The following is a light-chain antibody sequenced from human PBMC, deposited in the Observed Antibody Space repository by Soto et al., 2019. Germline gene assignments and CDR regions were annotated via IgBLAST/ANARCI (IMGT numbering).Light chain of an antibody. CDR2: GAS. CDR1: QAIYNG. V-gene: IGKV1-27*01. Sequence: DIQVTQSPSSLSASVGDRVTITCRSRQAIYNGLSWYQQKPGQAPTLLIYGASSLQSGVPSRFSGSASETDFTLTISSLQPEDVATYYCLQDYTTPFTFGQGTKLEIE. CDR3: LQDYTTPFT. J-gene: IGKJ2*01.